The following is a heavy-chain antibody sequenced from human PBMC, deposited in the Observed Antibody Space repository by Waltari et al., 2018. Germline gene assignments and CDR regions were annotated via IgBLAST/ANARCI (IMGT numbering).Heavy chain of an antibody. D-gene: IGHD2-15*01. J-gene: IGHJ4*02. Sequence: QVQLVESGGGVVQPGRSLRRSGAASGFTFRRFGMHWVRQAPGKGLEWVAVIWHDGSNEYYVDSVKGRFTISRDNSKNTLYLQMNSLRAEDSAVYYCASQSTTLFDYWGQGTLVTVSS. V-gene: IGHV3-33*01. CDR3: ASQSTTLFDY. CDR2: IWHDGSNE. CDR1: GFTFRRFG.